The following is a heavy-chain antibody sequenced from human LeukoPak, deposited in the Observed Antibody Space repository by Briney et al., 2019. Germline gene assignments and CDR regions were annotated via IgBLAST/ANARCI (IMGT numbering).Heavy chain of an antibody. D-gene: IGHD3-3*01. CDR3: ASLSRLRSLEWLSRYYFDY. CDR2: IYHSGST. J-gene: IGHJ4*02. CDR1: GYSISSGYY. V-gene: IGHV4-38-2*02. Sequence: SETLSLTCTVSGYSISSGYYWGWIRQPPGKGLEWIGSIYHSGSTYYNPSLKSRVTISVDTSKNQFSLKLSSVTAADTAVYYCASLSRLRSLEWLSRYYFDYWGQGTLVTVSS.